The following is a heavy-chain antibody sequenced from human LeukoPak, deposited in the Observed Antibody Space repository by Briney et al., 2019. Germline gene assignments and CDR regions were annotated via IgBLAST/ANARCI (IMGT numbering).Heavy chain of an antibody. V-gene: IGHV3-33*01. D-gene: IGHD3-16*02. Sequence: PGRSLRLSCAASGFTFSSYGMHWVRQAPGKGLEWVAVIWYDGSNKYYADSVKGRFTISRDNSKNTLYLQMNSLRAEDTAVYYCARDLSNAYFDYWGQGTLVTVSS. CDR1: GFTFSSYG. CDR2: IWYDGSNK. CDR3: ARDLSNAYFDY. J-gene: IGHJ4*02.